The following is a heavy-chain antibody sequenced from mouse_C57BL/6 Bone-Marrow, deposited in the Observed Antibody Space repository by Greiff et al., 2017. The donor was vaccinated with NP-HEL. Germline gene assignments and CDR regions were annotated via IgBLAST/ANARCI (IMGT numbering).Heavy chain of an antibody. V-gene: IGHV5-6*01. CDR1: GFTFSSYG. Sequence: EVHLVQSGADLVKPGGSLKLSCAASGFTFSSYGMPWVRQTPDQRLEWVATISTGGSYTYYPDSVTGPSTFSRDNAKNTLYLQMSSLKSEDTAMYYCARHCYRNYFDYWGQGTTLTVSS. CDR3: ARHCYRNYFDY. CDR2: ISTGGSYT. D-gene: IGHD2-14*01. J-gene: IGHJ2*01.